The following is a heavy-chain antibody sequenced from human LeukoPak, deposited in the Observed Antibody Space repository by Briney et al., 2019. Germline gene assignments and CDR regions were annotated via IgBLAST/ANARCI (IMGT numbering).Heavy chain of an antibody. CDR1: GGTFSSYA. D-gene: IGHD5-24*01. Sequence: SVKVSCKASGGTFSSYAISWVRQAPGQGLEWMGGIIPIFGTANYAQKFQGRVTITADESTSTAFMELSSLRSEDTAVYYCARALRGRYYYYYMDVWGKGTTVTVSS. CDR3: ARALRGRYYYYYMDV. V-gene: IGHV1-69*01. CDR2: IIPIFGTA. J-gene: IGHJ6*03.